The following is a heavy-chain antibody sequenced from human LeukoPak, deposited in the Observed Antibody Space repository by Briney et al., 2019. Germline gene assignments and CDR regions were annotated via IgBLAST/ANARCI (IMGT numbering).Heavy chain of an antibody. CDR2: INHSGST. Sequence: SETLSLTCAVYGGSFSGYYWSWIRQPPGKGLEWIGEINHSGSTNYSPSLKSRVTISVDTSKNQFSLKLSSVTAADTAVYYCARSHYGGNSGRYWGQGTLVTVSS. CDR3: ARSHYGGNSGRY. J-gene: IGHJ4*02. V-gene: IGHV4-34*01. D-gene: IGHD4-23*01. CDR1: GGSFSGYY.